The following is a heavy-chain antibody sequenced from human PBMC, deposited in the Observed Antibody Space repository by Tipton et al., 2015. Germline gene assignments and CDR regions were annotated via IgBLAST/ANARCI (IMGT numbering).Heavy chain of an antibody. CDR2: IWHDGSNK. D-gene: IGHD4-23*01. CDR1: GFTFDSYA. CDR3: ARDYGGPRGYFDY. Sequence: SLRLSCAASGFTFDSYAMSWVRKAPGKGLEWVATIWHDGSNKYYADSVKGRFTISRDNSKNTLYLQMNSLRAEDTAVYFCARDYGGPRGYFDYWGQGTLVTVSS. J-gene: IGHJ4*02. V-gene: IGHV3-33*08.